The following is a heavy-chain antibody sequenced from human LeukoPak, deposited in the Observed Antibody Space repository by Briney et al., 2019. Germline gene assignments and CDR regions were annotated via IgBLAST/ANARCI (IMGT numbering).Heavy chain of an antibody. Sequence: SETLSLTCTVSGGSISSSSYYWGWIRQPPGEGLEWIGSIDYSGGTYFSPSLRSRVTLSVDTSKNQFSLNLISVTAADTAVYYCARGPSITIFGVVMYTWFDPWGQGTPVSVSS. D-gene: IGHD3-3*01. CDR1: GGSISSSSYY. CDR3: ARGPSITIFGVVMYTWFDP. V-gene: IGHV4-39*07. J-gene: IGHJ5*02. CDR2: IDYSGGT.